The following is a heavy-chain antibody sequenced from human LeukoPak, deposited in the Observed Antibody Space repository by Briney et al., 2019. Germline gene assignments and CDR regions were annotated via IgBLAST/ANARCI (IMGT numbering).Heavy chain of an antibody. CDR3: AKVRSSSWYRYGGVALGDIDY. V-gene: IGHV3-30*18. Sequence: QPGGSLRLSCAASGFTFSSYWMHWVRQAPGKGLEWVAVISYDGSNKYYADSVKGRFTISRDNSKNTLYLQMNSLRAEDTAVYYCAKVRSSSWYRYGGVALGDIDYWGQGTLVTVSS. J-gene: IGHJ4*02. CDR1: GFTFSSYW. CDR2: ISYDGSNK. D-gene: IGHD6-13*01.